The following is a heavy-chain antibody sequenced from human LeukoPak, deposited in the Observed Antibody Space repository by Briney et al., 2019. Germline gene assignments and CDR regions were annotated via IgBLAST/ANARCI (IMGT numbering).Heavy chain of an antibody. J-gene: IGHJ4*02. CDR3: ARVGSGIAAP. V-gene: IGHV4-59*01. D-gene: IGHD6-13*01. Sequence: SGPTLVKPSETLSLTCTVSGGSISSYYWSWIRQPPGKGLEWIGYIYYSGSTNYNPSLKCRVTISVDTSKNQFSLKLSSVTAADTAVYYCARVGSGIAAPWGQGTLVTVSS. CDR1: GGSISSYY. CDR2: IYYSGST.